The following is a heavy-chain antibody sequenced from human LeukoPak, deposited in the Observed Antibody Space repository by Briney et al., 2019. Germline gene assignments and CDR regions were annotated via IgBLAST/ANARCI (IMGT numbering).Heavy chain of an antibody. J-gene: IGHJ4*02. CDR1: GFTFNNYG. CDR2: ISYDGRNI. Sequence: QTGGSLRLSCAASGFTFNNYGMHWVRQAPGKGLEWVAVISYDGRNIHYPDSVKGRFTISRDISTDTLWLQVDSLRTEDTAVYYCAKGPLRGTAAAIDYWGQGTLVTVSS. D-gene: IGHD2-2*01. CDR3: AKGPLRGTAAAIDY. V-gene: IGHV3-30*18.